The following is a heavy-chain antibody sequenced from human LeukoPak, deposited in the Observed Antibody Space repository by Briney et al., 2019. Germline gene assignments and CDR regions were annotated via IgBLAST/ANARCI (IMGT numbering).Heavy chain of an antibody. V-gene: IGHV1-2*02. CDR2: INPNSGGT. D-gene: IGHD6-6*01. J-gene: IGHJ4*02. Sequence: ASVKVSCKASGYTFTGYYLHWVRQAPGQGLEWMGWINPNSGGTNYVQKLQGRVTMTRDTSISTAYMDLSRLRSDDTAVYYCARSGYSSSSHIYYWGQGTLVTASS. CDR1: GYTFTGYY. CDR3: ARSGYSSSSHIYY.